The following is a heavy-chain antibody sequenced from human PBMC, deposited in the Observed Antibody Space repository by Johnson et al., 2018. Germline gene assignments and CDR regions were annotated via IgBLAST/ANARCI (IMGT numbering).Heavy chain of an antibody. Sequence: VQLQESGGHLVQPGGSLRLSCVGSGFNFTRYSMNWARQAPGKGLEWSSYISSRSTTIDYTDSVKGRFTISRDNAKKSLYLQMNNLIDEDTAVYYCARGVRAVWGQGTTVTGSS. CDR1: GFNFTRYS. CDR3: ARGVRAV. V-gene: IGHV3-48*02. D-gene: IGHD3-10*01. J-gene: IGHJ6*02. CDR2: ISSRSTTI.